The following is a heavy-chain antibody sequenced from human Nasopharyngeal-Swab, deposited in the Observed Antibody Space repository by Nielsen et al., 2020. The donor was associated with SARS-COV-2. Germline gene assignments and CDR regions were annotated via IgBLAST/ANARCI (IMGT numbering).Heavy chain of an antibody. CDR3: TTDFMGLLSEGFDY. J-gene: IGHJ4*02. Sequence: GESLKISCAASGFTFSNAWMSWVRQAPGKGPEWVGRIKSKTDGGTTDYAAPVKGRFTISRDDSKNTLYLQMNSLKTEDTAVYYCTTDFMGLLSEGFDYWGQETLVTVSS. D-gene: IGHD4/OR15-4a*01. CDR1: GFTFSNAW. CDR2: IKSKTDGGTT. V-gene: IGHV3-15*01.